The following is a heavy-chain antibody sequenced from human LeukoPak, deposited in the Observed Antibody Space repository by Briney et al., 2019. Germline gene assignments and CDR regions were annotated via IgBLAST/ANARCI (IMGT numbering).Heavy chain of an antibody. J-gene: IGHJ4*02. CDR1: GFTFSSYD. Sequence: GGSLRLSCAASGFTFSSYDMHWVRQAPGKGLEWVAVISNDGSNKDYADSVKGRFTISRDNAKNSLYLQMNSLRVEDTAVYYCARVKGSYSVDYWGQGTLVIVSS. V-gene: IGHV3-30-3*01. CDR2: ISNDGSNK. CDR3: ARVKGSYSVDY. D-gene: IGHD3-10*01.